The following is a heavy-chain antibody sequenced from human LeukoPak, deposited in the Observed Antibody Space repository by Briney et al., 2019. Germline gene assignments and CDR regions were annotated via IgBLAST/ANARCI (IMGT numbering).Heavy chain of an antibody. Sequence: GGSLRLSCAASGFSFSDYWMRWVRQAPGKGLEWVANVNPDGSEKYYVDSVKGRFTISRDNARNSLYLQMDSLRAEDTAVYYCANLWEMGYWGQGTLVTVSS. CDR3: ANLWEMGY. V-gene: IGHV3-7*01. CDR1: GFSFSDYW. J-gene: IGHJ4*02. CDR2: VNPDGSEK. D-gene: IGHD5-24*01.